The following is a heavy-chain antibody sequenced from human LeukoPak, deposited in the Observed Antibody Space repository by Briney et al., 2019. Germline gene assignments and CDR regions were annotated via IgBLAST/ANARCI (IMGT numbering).Heavy chain of an antibody. CDR1: LGSPSSIIYY. J-gene: IGHJ6*03. CDR3: ARAYSPIYYYYYYMDV. V-gene: IGHV4-39*07. CDR2: IYNSGST. D-gene: IGHD5-18*01. Sequence: LESPCLTPAVSLGSPSSIIYYTGSVRHPPRKRMEWVWRIYNSGSTNYNPSLKSRFTISVDTSKNQFSLKLSSVTAADTAVYYCARAYSPIYYYYYYMDVWGKGTTVTVSS.